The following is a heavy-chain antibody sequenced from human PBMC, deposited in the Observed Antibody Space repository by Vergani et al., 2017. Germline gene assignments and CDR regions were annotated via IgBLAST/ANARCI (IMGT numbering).Heavy chain of an antibody. V-gene: IGHV5-51*03. D-gene: IGHD3-10*01. CDR1: GYSFTSYW. J-gene: IGHJ6*02. Sequence: EVQLVQSGAEVKKPGESLKISCKGSGYSFTSYWIGWVRQMPGKGLEWMGIIYPGDSDTRYSPSFQGQVTISADKSISTAYLQWSSLKASDTAMYYCARCQMVRGVIGYYYGMDVWGQGTTVTVSS. CDR2: IYPGDSDT. CDR3: ARCQMVRGVIGYYYGMDV.